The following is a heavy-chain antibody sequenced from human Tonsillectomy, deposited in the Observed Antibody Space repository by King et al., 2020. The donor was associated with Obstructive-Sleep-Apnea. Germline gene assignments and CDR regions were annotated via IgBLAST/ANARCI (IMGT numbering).Heavy chain of an antibody. CDR2: IYTRGCT. Sequence: VQLQESGPGLVKPSETLSLTCTVSGGSLSSYYSGWNREAARQGLEWIGRIYTRGCTHYNPSLISRVTMSVDTSKNQFSLKLSSVTAADTAVYYCARAPPPEYSGYDYNWFDPWGQGTLVTVSS. V-gene: IGHV4-4*07. J-gene: IGHJ5*02. D-gene: IGHD5-12*01. CDR1: GGSLSSYY. CDR3: ARAPPPEYSGYDYNWFDP.